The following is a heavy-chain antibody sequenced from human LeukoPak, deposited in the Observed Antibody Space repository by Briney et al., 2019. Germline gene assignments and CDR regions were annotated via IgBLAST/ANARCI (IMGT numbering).Heavy chain of an antibody. J-gene: IGHJ3*02. CDR2: VSGSGGST. V-gene: IGHV3-23*01. CDR3: ARPEYYYDSSAAFDI. CDR1: GFTFSTYA. D-gene: IGHD3-22*01. Sequence: PGGSLRLSCAASGFTFSTYAMSWVRQAPGKGLEWVSTVSGSGGSTYYADSVKGRFTISRDNSKNTLYLQMNSLRAEDTAVYYCARPEYYYDSSAAFDIWGQGTMVTVSS.